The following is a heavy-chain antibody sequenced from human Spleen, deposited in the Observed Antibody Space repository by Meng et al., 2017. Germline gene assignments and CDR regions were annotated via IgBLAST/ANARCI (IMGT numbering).Heavy chain of an antibody. CDR2: ISGSGGST. Sequence: GESLKISCAASGLTFSSYAMSWVRQAPGKGLEWVSTISGSGGSTYYADSVKGRFTISRDNSKNTLYLQMNSLRAEDTAVYYCARHITSDYWGQGTLVTVSS. D-gene: IGHD2-21*01. J-gene: IGHJ4*02. CDR1: GLTFSSYA. CDR3: ARHITSDY. V-gene: IGHV3-23*01.